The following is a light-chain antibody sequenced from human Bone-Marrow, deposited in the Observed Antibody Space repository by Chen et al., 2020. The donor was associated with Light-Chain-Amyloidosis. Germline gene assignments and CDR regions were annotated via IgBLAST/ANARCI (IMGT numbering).Light chain of an antibody. Sequence: SYELTQPPSVSVSPGQTARITCSGDDCPTRYAYWYQQKPGQAPVLWIHRDTERPSGISERFAGSSSGTTATLTISGVQAEDEADYHCQSADSSGTYEVIFGGGTKLTVL. CDR2: RDT. CDR3: QSADSSGTYEVI. CDR1: DCPTRY. J-gene: IGLJ2*01. V-gene: IGLV3-25*03.